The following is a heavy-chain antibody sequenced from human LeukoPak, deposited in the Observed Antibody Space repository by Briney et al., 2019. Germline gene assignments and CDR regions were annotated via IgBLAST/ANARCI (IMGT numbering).Heavy chain of an antibody. Sequence: SETLSLTCTVSGGSISSSSYYWGWIRQPPGKGLGWIGSIYYSGSTYYNPSLKSRVTISVDTSKNQFSLKLSSVTAADTAVYYCAIQAVAADYWGQGTLVTVSS. CDR2: IYYSGST. D-gene: IGHD6-19*01. V-gene: IGHV4-39*01. J-gene: IGHJ4*02. CDR1: GGSISSSSYY. CDR3: AIQAVAADY.